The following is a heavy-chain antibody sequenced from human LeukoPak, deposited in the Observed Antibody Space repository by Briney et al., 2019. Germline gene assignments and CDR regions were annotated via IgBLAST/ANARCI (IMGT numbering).Heavy chain of an antibody. V-gene: IGHV3-33*06. D-gene: IGHD3-3*01. Sequence: GRSLRLSCAASGFTFSSYGMHWVRQAPGKGLEWVAVIWYDGSNKYYADSVKGRFTISRDNSKNTLYLQMNSLRAEDTAVYYCAKVNGCYDFWSGQRCPFDYWGQGTLVTVSS. CDR3: AKVNGCYDFWSGQRCPFDY. CDR2: IWYDGSNK. CDR1: GFTFSSYG. J-gene: IGHJ4*02.